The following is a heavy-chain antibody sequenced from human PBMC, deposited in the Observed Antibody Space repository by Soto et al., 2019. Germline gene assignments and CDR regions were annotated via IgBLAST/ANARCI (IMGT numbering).Heavy chain of an antibody. J-gene: IGHJ6*02. D-gene: IGHD2-2*01. CDR3: ARHGCSSTSCYYYYYGMDV. Sequence: GESLKISCKGSGYSFTSYWIGWVRQMPGKGLEWMGIIYPGDSDTRYSPSFQGQVTISADKSISTAYLQWSSLKASDTAMYYCARHGCSSTSCYYYYYGMDVWGRGTTVTVSS. CDR1: GYSFTSYW. CDR2: IYPGDSDT. V-gene: IGHV5-51*01.